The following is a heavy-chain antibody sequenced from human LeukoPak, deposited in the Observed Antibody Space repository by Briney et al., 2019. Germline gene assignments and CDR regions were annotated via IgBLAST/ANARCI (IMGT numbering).Heavy chain of an antibody. D-gene: IGHD3-22*01. CDR2: IFTSGNT. V-gene: IGHV4-4*07. CDR3: ARHGLGYYDSSGYSPIPY. CDR1: GDSMSDYY. J-gene: IGHJ4*02. Sequence: SETLSLTCTVSGDSMSDYYWSWIRQPVGKGLEWIGRIFTSGNTKYNPSLQSRVTMSVDTSRKQISLKMTSVTAADTAVYYCARHGLGYYDSSGYSPIPYWGQGTLVTVSS.